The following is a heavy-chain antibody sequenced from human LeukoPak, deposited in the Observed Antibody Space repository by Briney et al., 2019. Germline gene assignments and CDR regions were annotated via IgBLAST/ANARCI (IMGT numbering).Heavy chain of an antibody. CDR2: IHYSGTT. D-gene: IGHD4-11*01. J-gene: IGHJ4*02. Sequence: PSETLSLTCTVSGASISSYYWSWIRQPPGKGLEWTGYIHYSGTTNYNPSLKSRVTISVDTSKNQFSLKLRSVTAADTAVYYCARVSTTVLDYWGQGTLVTVSS. CDR1: GASISSYY. CDR3: ARVSTTVLDY. V-gene: IGHV4-59*01.